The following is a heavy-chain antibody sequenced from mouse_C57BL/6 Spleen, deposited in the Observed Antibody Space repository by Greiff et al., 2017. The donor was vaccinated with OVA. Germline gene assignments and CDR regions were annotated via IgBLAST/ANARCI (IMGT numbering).Heavy chain of an antibody. V-gene: IGHV1-50*01. CDR3: ARYGDYIYAMDY. J-gene: IGHJ4*01. D-gene: IGHD2-13*01. Sequence: VQLQQPGAELVKPGASVKLSCKASGYTFTSYWMQWVKQRPGQGLEWIGEIDPSDSYTNYNQKFKGKATLTVDTSSSTAYMQLSSLTSEDSAGDYCARYGDYIYAMDYWGQGTSVTVSS. CDR1: GYTFTSYW. CDR2: IDPSDSYT.